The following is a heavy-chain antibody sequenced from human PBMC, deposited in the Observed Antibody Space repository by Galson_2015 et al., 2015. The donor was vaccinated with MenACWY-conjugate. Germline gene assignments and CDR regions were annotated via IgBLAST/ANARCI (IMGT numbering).Heavy chain of an antibody. CDR3: ARHGLSAWSTCFDP. Sequence: QSGAEVKKPGESLQISCRGSGYNFSKYWIGWVRLMPGKGLEWMGLIWPGDSSTRYNPSFQGQVTMPADKSTSTAYLEWSSLKASDSAMYNCARHGLSAWSTCFDPWGQGTLVTVSS. V-gene: IGHV5-51*01. CDR2: IWPGDSST. J-gene: IGHJ5*02. CDR1: GYNFSKYW. D-gene: IGHD2-8*02.